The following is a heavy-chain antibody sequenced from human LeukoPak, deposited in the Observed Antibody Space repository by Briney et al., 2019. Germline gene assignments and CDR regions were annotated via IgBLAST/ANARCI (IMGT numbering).Heavy chain of an antibody. V-gene: IGHV3-23*01. J-gene: IGHJ4*02. CDR1: GFTISNYA. CDR3: VKVKEPDYFDY. Sequence: GGSLRLSCAASGFTISNYAMSWVRQAPGKGLEWVSLISGSGGSTSYADSVKGRFTISRDNSKNMLYLHMNNLRAEDTAVYYCVKVKEPDYFDYWGQGTLVTVSS. CDR2: ISGSGGST.